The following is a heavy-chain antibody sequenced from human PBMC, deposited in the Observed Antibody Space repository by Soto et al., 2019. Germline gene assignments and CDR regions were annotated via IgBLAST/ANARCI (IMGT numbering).Heavy chain of an antibody. CDR2: IGTAGDA. CDR1: GFTFSSYD. J-gene: IGHJ5*02. CDR3: ARVSGSGWYDN. D-gene: IGHD6-19*01. Sequence: GGSLRLSCAASGFTFSSYDMHWVRQATGKGLEWVSAIGTAGDAYYPGSVMGRFTISRENAKNSLYLQMNSLRAGDTAGYSCARVSGSGWYDNWGQGTMVTVSS. V-gene: IGHV3-13*01.